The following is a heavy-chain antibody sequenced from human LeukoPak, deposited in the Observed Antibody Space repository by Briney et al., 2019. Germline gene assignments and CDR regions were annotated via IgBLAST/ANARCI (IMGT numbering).Heavy chain of an antibody. Sequence: SETLSLTCTVSGGSISSYYWSWIRQPAGKGLEWIGRIYTSGSTNYNPSLKSRVTMSVDTSKNQFSLKLSSVTAADTALYYCARVGTYYYESSASYIPDWTFDLWGRGTLVTVSS. J-gene: IGHJ2*01. CDR3: ARVGTYYYESSASYIPDWTFDL. CDR1: GGSISSYY. D-gene: IGHD3-22*01. V-gene: IGHV4-4*07. CDR2: IYTSGST.